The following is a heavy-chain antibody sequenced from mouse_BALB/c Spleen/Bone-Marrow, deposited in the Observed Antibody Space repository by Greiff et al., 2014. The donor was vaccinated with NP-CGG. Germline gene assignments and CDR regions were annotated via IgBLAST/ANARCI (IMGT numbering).Heavy chain of an antibody. J-gene: IGHJ2*01. V-gene: IGHV2-9*02. CDR3: TREREGDGYYDFDY. Sequence: QVQLKESGPGLVAPSQSLTITCTVSGFSFASYGIHWVRQPPGKGLEWLGVIWAGGATNYNLALMSRLSISKDNSKSQVFLKMNSLQIDDTAMFYCTREREGDGYYDFDYWGQGTIFTVSS. CDR1: GFSFASYG. CDR2: IWAGGAT. D-gene: IGHD2-3*01.